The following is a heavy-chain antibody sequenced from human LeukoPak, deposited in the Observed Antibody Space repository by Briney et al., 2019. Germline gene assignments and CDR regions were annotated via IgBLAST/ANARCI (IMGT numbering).Heavy chain of an antibody. CDR3: AKDFRGYEEDGHFQH. V-gene: IGHV3-9*01. Sequence: PGGSLRLSCAASGFTFDDYAMHWVRQAPGKGLEWVSGISWNSGSIGYADSVKGRFTISRDNAKNSLYLQMNSLRAEDTALYYCAKDFRGYEEDGHFQHWGQGTLVTVSS. CDR1: GFTFDDYA. CDR2: ISWNSGSI. D-gene: IGHD5-12*01. J-gene: IGHJ1*01.